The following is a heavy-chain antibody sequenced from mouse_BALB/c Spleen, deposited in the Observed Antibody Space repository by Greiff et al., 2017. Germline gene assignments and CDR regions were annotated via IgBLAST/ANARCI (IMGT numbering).Heavy chain of an antibody. J-gene: IGHJ3*01. Sequence: EVQLQQTGPELVKPGASVKISCKASGYSFTDYIMLWVKQSHGKSLEWIGNINPYYGSTSYNLKFKGKATLTVDKSSSTAYMQLNSLTSEDSAVYYCARGLFITTATDSPFAYWGQGTLVTVSA. V-gene: IGHV1-39*01. D-gene: IGHD1-2*01. CDR1: GYSFTDYI. CDR3: ARGLFITTATDSPFAY. CDR2: INPYYGST.